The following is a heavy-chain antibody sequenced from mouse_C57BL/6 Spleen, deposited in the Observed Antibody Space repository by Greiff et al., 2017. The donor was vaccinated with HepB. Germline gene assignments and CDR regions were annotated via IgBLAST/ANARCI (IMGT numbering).Heavy chain of an antibody. D-gene: IGHD1-1*01. Sequence: VQLQQPGAELVKPGASVKLSCKASGYTFTSYWMHWVKQRPGQGLEWIGMIHPNSGSTNYNEKFKSKATLTVDKSSSTAYMQLSSLTSEDSAVYYCAREGISRGAMDYWGQGTSVTVSS. V-gene: IGHV1-64*01. CDR3: AREGISRGAMDY. J-gene: IGHJ4*01. CDR2: IHPNSGST. CDR1: GYTFTSYW.